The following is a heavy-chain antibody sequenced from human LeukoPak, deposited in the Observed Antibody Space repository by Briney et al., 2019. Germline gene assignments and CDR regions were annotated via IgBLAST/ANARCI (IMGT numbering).Heavy chain of an antibody. CDR3: ARGPPITIFGVVAGMDV. D-gene: IGHD3-3*01. CDR2: IYYSGST. V-gene: IGHV4-31*03. CDR1: GGSISSGGYY. Sequence: PSETLSLTCTVSGGSISSGGYYWSWIRQHRGKGLEWIGYIYYSGSTYYNPSLKSRVTISVDTSKNQFSLKLSSVTAADTAVYYCARGPPITIFGVVAGMDVWGQGTTVTVSS. J-gene: IGHJ6*02.